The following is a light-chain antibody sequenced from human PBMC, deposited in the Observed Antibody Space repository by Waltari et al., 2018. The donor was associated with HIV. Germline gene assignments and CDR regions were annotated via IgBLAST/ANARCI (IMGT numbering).Light chain of an antibody. CDR1: SPNIGAGFD. V-gene: IGLV1-40*01. Sequence: QSLLTQPPSVSGAPGQRVTISCTGSSPNIGAGFDVHWYQQLPGTVPKLLIYGNSNRPSGVPHRFSGSKSGTSASLAITGLQAEDEADYYCQSYDRSLSGYVVFGGGTKLTVL. J-gene: IGLJ2*01. CDR3: QSYDRSLSGYVV. CDR2: GNS.